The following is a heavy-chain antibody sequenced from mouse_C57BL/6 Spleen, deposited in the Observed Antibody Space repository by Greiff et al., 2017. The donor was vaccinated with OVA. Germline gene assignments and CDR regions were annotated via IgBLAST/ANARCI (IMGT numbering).Heavy chain of an antibody. CDR3: ARDTTVVANTYFDV. CDR1: GYAFTSYL. J-gene: IGHJ1*03. Sequence: VQLQQPGAELVRPGTSVKVSCKASGYAFTSYLIEWVKQRPGQGLEWIGVINPGSGGTNYNEKFKGKATLTADKSSSTAYMQLSSLTSEDSAVYFCARDTTVVANTYFDVWGTGTTVTVSS. V-gene: IGHV1-54*01. CDR2: INPGSGGT. D-gene: IGHD1-1*01.